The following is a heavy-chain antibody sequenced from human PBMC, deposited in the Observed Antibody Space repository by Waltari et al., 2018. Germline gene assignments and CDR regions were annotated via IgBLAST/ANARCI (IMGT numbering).Heavy chain of an antibody. CDR3: ARSWGGYGDYESNAFDI. CDR2: IYPGDSDT. D-gene: IGHD4-17*01. J-gene: IGHJ3*02. CDR1: GYTFTSYA. Sequence: VQLVQSGSELKKPGASVKVSCKASGYTFTSYAMNWVRQMPGKGLEWMGIIYPGDSDTRYSPSFQGQVTISADKSISTAYLQWSSLKASDTAMYYCARSWGGYGDYESNAFDIWGQGTMVTVSS. V-gene: IGHV5-51*01.